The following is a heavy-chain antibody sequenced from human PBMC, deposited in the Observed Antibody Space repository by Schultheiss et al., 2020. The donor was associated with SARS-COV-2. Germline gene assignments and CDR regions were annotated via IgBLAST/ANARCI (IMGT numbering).Heavy chain of an antibody. D-gene: IGHD2-8*01. J-gene: IGHJ5*02. V-gene: IGHV4-31*03. Sequence: SETLSLTCSVSGGSISNGGYYWTWIRQHPGRGLEWIGYIYYSGSTNYNPSLKSRVSISVDTSTNQFSLKLNSVTPADTAVYYCARDGVWTGGNWFDPWGQGTLVTVSS. CDR2: IYYSGST. CDR3: ARDGVWTGGNWFDP. CDR1: GGSISNGGYY.